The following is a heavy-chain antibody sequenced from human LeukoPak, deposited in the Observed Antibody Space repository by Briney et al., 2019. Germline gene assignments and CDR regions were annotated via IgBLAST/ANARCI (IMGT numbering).Heavy chain of an antibody. CDR3: ARRDDYGDY. V-gene: IGHV3-20*01. CDR2: INWNGGST. J-gene: IGHJ4*02. Sequence: PGGSLRLSCAASGFTFSSYWMSWVRQAPGKGLEWVSGINWNGGSTGYADSVKGRFTISRDNAKNSLYLQMNSLRAEDTALYHCARRDDYGDYWGQGTLVTVSS. CDR1: GFTFSSYW.